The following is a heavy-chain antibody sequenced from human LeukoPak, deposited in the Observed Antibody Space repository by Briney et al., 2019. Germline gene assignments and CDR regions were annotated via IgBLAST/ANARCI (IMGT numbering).Heavy chain of an antibody. CDR3: ARSPLIVGATMMQN. CDR1: GGSISSSSYY. Sequence: SETLSLTCTVSGGSISSSSYYWGWIRQPPGKGLEWIGSIYYSGSTYYNPSLKSRVTISVDTSKNQFSLKLSSVTAADTAVYYCARSPLIVGATMMQNWGQGTLVTVSS. D-gene: IGHD1-26*01. J-gene: IGHJ4*02. V-gene: IGHV4-39*07. CDR2: IYYSGST.